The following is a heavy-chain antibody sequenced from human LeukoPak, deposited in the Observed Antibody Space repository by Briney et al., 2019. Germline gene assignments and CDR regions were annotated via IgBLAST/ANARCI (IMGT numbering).Heavy chain of an antibody. D-gene: IGHD6-13*01. CDR3: ARDCNYGSSCGTPSLFDY. Sequence: ASVKVSCKASGYTFTGYYMHWVRQAPGQGLEWMGWINPNSGGTNYAQKFQGRVTMTRDTSISTAYMELSRLRSEDTAVYYCARDCNYGSSCGTPSLFDYWGQGTLVTVSS. CDR1: GYTFTGYY. V-gene: IGHV1-2*02. J-gene: IGHJ4*02. CDR2: INPNSGGT.